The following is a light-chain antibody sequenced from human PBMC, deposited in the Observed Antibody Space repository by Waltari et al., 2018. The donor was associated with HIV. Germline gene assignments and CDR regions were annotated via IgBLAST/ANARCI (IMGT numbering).Light chain of an antibody. CDR1: QSVFYSSSNKNY. V-gene: IGKV4-1*01. CDR3: QQYFGPFPTT. CDR2: WAA. Sequence: DVVMTQSPDSLAVSLGERATINCKSSQSVFYSSSNKNYLAWYQHKSGQPPKLLIYWAATRKSGVPDRCSGSGSGTDFTLTISSLQAEDVALYYGQQYFGPFPTTFGQGTRLEIK. J-gene: IGKJ5*01.